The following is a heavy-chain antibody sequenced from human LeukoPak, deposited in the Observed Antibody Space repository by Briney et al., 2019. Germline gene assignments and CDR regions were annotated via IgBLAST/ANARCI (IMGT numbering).Heavy chain of an antibody. CDR1: GFTVSSNY. J-gene: IGHJ6*02. V-gene: IGHV3-53*01. Sequence: GGSLRLSCAASGFTVSSNYMSWVRQAPGKGLEWVSVIYSGGSTYYADSVKGRFTISRDNSKNTLYLQTNSLRAEDTAVYYCARARYGDYRLLYYYYGMDVWGQGTTVTVSS. CDR2: IYSGGST. D-gene: IGHD4-17*01. CDR3: ARARYGDYRLLYYYYGMDV.